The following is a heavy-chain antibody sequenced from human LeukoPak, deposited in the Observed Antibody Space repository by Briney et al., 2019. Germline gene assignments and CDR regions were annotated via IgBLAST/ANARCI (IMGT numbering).Heavy chain of an antibody. J-gene: IGHJ4*02. V-gene: IGHV3-30*03. D-gene: IGHD4-17*01. Sequence: GGSLRLSCGASGFTFRSYGMHWVRQAPGKGVEGVAVISYDGSNKYYADSVKGRFTISIHNAQNSLYLQMNSLRAEDTAVYYCARLYGRNYFDYWGQGTLVTVSS. CDR3: ARLYGRNYFDY. CDR1: GFTFRSYG. CDR2: ISYDGSNK.